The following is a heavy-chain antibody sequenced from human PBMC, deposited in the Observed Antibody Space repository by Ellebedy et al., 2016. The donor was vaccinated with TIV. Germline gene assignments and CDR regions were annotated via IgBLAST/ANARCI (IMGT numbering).Heavy chain of an antibody. J-gene: IGHJ4*02. V-gene: IGHV1-2*02. CDR2: INPNSGGT. Sequence: ASVKVSXXASGYTFTGYYMHWVRQAPGQGLEWMGWINPNSGGTTYAQKLQGRATMTRDTSISTVYMELSRLRSDDTAVYYCARDEGTAMGTIDYWGQGTLVTVSS. CDR1: GYTFTGYY. D-gene: IGHD5-18*01. CDR3: ARDEGTAMGTIDY.